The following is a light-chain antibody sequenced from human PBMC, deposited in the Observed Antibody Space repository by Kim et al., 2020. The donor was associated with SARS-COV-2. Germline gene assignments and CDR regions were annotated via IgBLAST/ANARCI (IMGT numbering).Light chain of an antibody. J-gene: IGKJ3*01. CDR2: DAS. Sequence: PGERATLSCRATQSARTYLAWYQKKPGQAPRLLIYDASNRAPGIPARFSGGGSGTDFTLTISSLEPDDFAVYYCHHRGTFGPGTKVDIK. CDR3: HHRGT. CDR1: QSARTY. V-gene: IGKV3-11*01.